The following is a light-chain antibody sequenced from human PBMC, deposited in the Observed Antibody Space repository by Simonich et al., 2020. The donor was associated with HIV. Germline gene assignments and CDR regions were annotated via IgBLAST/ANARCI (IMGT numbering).Light chain of an antibody. CDR2: WAS. Sequence: DIVLTQSPDSLAVSLGERATINCKSRQSVLYNSNNKNYLAWYQQKPGQPPNLLIYWASTRESGVPDRFSGSGSETDFTLTISSLQAEDVAVYYCQQYYITPHTFGQGTKVEIK. V-gene: IGKV4-1*01. CDR1: QSVLYNSNNKNY. J-gene: IGKJ1*01. CDR3: QQYYITPHT.